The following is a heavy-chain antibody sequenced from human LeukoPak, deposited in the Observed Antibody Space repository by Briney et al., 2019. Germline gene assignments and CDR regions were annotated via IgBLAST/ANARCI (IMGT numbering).Heavy chain of an antibody. D-gene: IGHD3-9*01. J-gene: IGHJ4*02. CDR2: IRYDGSNK. CDR1: GFIFSDYG. Sequence: GGSLRLSCAASGFIFSDYGMHWVRQAPGKGLEWVAFIRYDGSNKYYLDSVKGRFTISRDSSKNTVYLQMNSLRAEDTAVYYCAKRGDWYGPDYWGQGTLVTVSS. CDR3: AKRGDWYGPDY. V-gene: IGHV3-30*02.